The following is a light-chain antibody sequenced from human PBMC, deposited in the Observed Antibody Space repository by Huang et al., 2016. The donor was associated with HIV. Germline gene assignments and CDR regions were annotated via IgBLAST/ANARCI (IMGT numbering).Light chain of an antibody. Sequence: EIVMTQSPLSLAVTPGEPASISCRSSLRLLVANVHNDVDWYLQKPGQSPQLLIYFGSIRASGVPDRFSGSGSGTDFTLKISRVEAEDVGIYYCMQARQTPRTFGQGTRVEVK. CDR1: LRLLVANVHND. CDR2: FGS. V-gene: IGKV2-28*01. CDR3: MQARQTPRT. J-gene: IGKJ1*01.